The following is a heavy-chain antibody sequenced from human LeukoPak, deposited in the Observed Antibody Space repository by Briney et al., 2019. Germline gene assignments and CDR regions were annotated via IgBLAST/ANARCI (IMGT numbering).Heavy chain of an antibody. Sequence: ASVKVSCKASGYTFTSYYMHWVRQAPGQGLEWMGIINPSGGSTSYAQKFQGRVTMTRDTSTSTVYMELSSLRSEDTAVYYCARGLYYDSSGPPYGMDVWGQGTTVTVSS. D-gene: IGHD3-22*01. CDR1: GYTFTSYY. CDR2: INPSGGST. V-gene: IGHV1-46*01. J-gene: IGHJ6*02. CDR3: ARGLYYDSSGPPYGMDV.